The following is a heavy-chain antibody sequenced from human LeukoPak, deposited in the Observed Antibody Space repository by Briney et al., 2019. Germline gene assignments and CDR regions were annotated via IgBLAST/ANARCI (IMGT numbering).Heavy chain of an antibody. D-gene: IGHD3-16*02. J-gene: IGHJ4*02. CDR3: ARAAVGFYVWRSYRYTYYFDY. V-gene: IGHV4-34*01. Sequence: PSEPLSLTCAVYGGSFSGYYWSWLRQPPGKGLEWIGEINHSGSNNYNPSLKSRVTISVDTSKNQFSLKLSSVTAADTAVYYCARAAVGFYVWRSYRYTYYFDYRGQGTLVTVSS. CDR2: INHSGSN. CDR1: GGSFSGYY.